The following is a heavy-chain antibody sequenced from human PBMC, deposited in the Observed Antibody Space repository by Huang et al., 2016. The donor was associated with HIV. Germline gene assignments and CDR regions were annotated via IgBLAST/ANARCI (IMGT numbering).Heavy chain of an antibody. V-gene: IGHV4-59*11. CDR3: ARYDVLTGANYYMDV. J-gene: IGHJ6*03. CDR1: GASISSQY. CDR2: IYYSGSP. D-gene: IGHD3-9*01. Sequence: QVQLQESGPGLVKPSGTLSLTCSVSGASISSQYWGWIRQPPGKGLEWMGTIYYSGSPSYNPSLKSRVTMSVETSKNQFSLKLNSVTAADTAVYYCARYDVLTGANYYMDVWDIGITVIVSS.